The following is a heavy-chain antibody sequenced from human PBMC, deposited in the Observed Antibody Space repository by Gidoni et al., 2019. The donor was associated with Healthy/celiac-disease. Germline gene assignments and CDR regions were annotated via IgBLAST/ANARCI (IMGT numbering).Heavy chain of an antibody. Sequence: EVQLVQSGAEVKKPGESLKISCKGSGYSFTSYWIGWVRQMPGKGLEWMGIIYPGDSDTRYSPSFQGQVTISADKSISTAYLQWSSLKASDTAMYYCARHGHYYDSSPTFIDYWGQGTLVTVSS. J-gene: IGHJ4*02. V-gene: IGHV5-51*01. CDR3: ARHGHYYDSSPTFIDY. D-gene: IGHD3-22*01. CDR1: GYSFTSYW. CDR2: IYPGDSDT.